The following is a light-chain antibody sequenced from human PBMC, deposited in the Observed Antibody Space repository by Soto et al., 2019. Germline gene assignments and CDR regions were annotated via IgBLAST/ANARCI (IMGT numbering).Light chain of an antibody. CDR1: ERLSSVY. J-gene: IGKJ5*01. CDR2: GAS. Sequence: EIVLTQSPGTLSLSPGERATLSCRASERLSSVYLAWYQQRPGQPPRLLIYGASNRATGIPARFSGSGSGTDFTLTISSLESEDFAVYYCQQRSNWPPITFGQGTRLEIK. CDR3: QQRSNWPPIT. V-gene: IGKV3-11*01.